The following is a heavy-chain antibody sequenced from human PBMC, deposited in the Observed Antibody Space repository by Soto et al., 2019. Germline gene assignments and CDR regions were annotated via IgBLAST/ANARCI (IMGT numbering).Heavy chain of an antibody. CDR2: ISGRGDRT. CDR1: RTPTSSYA. CDR3: AKDLQRLVSTNYDMDV. J-gene: IGHJ6*02. D-gene: IGHD4-4*01. V-gene: IGHV3-23*01. Sequence: PGGSLRLSSTPTRTPTSSYAMSWVRQARGKGLGWVLGISGRGDRTYDADSVTGRFTIPRDNSKNTLYLQVISMRAEDTAVYYCAKDLQRLVSTNYDMDVWGQGATVTVSS.